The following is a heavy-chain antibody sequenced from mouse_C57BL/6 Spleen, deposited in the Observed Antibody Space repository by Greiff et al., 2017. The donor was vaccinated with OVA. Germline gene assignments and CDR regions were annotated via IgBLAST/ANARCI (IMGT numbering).Heavy chain of an antibody. CDR3: AILPLGY. V-gene: IGHV5-4*03. CDR2: ISDGGSYT. J-gene: IGHJ2*01. Sequence: DVKLVESGGGLVKPGGSLKLSCAASGFTFSSYAMSWVRQTPEKRLEWVATISDGGSYTYYPDNVKGRFTISRDNAKNNLYLQMSHLKSEDTAMYYCAILPLGYWGQGTTLTVSS. CDR1: GFTFSSYA. D-gene: IGHD3-3*01.